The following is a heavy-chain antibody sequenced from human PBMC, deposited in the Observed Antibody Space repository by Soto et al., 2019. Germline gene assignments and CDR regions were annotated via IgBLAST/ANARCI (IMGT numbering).Heavy chain of an antibody. CDR2: INWDGRIA. CDR3: AKDEGAAVESPGD. D-gene: IGHD6-13*01. J-gene: IGHJ4*01. CDR1: GFIFDDFT. Sequence: EVQLVESGGTVIQVGGSLRLSCAASGFIFDDFTMHWVRLVPGKGLQWVSYINWDGRIAMYADSVKGRFTISRDNTNNDLYLQMNSLRTDETALYYCAKDEGAAVESPGDWGHGTLVTVSS. V-gene: IGHV3-43*01.